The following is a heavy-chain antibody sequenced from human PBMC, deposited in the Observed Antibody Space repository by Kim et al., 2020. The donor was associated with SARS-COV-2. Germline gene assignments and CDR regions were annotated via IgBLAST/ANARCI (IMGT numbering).Heavy chain of an antibody. CDR3: ARDRDGYNFFDY. D-gene: IGHD5-12*01. J-gene: IGHJ4*02. CDR2: ISYDGSNK. V-gene: IGHV3-30*04. CDR1: GFTFSSYA. Sequence: GGSLRLSCAASGFTFSSYAMHWVRQAPGKGLEWVAVISYDGSNKYYVDSVKGRFTISRDNSKNTLYLQMNSLRAEDTAVYYCARDRDGYNFFDYWGQGTLVTVSS.